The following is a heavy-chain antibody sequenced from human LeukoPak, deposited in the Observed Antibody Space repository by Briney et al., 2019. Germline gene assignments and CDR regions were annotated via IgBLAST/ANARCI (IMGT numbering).Heavy chain of an antibody. CDR3: TTAFIWDIVVVVAAYYFDY. Sequence: GGSLRLSCAASGFTFSSYSMNWVRQAPGKGLEWVGRIKSKTDGGTTDYAAPVKGRFTISRDDSKNTLYLQMNSLKTEDTAVYYCTTAFIWDIVVVVAAYYFDYWGQGTLVTVSS. J-gene: IGHJ4*02. V-gene: IGHV3-15*01. D-gene: IGHD2-15*01. CDR1: GFTFSSYS. CDR2: IKSKTDGGTT.